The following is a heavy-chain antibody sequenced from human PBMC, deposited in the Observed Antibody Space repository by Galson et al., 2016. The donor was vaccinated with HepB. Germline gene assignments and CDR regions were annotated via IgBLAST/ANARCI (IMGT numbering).Heavy chain of an antibody. D-gene: IGHD2-21*01. CDR2: ISYDGSNK. Sequence: SLRLSCAASGFTFSYYAIHWVRQAPGKGLEWVAVISYDGSNKYYADSVKGRFTISRDNSKNMLYLQMNSLRAEDTAVYYCARSVWRLRGMDVWGQGTTVTVSS. J-gene: IGHJ6*02. V-gene: IGHV3-30*04. CDR3: ARSVWRLRGMDV. CDR1: GFTFSYYA.